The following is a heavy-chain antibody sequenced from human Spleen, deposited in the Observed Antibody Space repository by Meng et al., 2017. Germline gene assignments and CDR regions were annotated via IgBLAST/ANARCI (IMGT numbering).Heavy chain of an antibody. CDR3: AKEIRPNDY. V-gene: IGHV3-23*01. Sequence: GGSLRLSCAVSGFTFSSSAMSWVRQAPGKGLEWVSSISISGETTRYADSVKGRFTVSRDNSKSTLHLQMNSLRVEDTAIYYCAKEIRPNDYWGQGTLVTVSS. J-gene: IGHJ4*02. CDR2: ISISGETT. CDR1: GFTFSSSA.